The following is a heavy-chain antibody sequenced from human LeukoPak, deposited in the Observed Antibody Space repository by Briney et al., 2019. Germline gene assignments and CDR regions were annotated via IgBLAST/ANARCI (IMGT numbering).Heavy chain of an antibody. CDR2: INPSGGST. CDR3: ARDQAYAIFGVGDDY. D-gene: IGHD3-3*01. J-gene: IGHJ4*02. CDR1: GYTFTSYY. Sequence: GASVKVSCKASGYTFTSYYMHWVRQAPGQGLEWMGIINPSGGSTSYAQNFQGRVSMTRDTSTNTVYMELSSLRSEDTAVYYCARDQAYAIFGVGDDYWGQGTLVTVSS. V-gene: IGHV1-46*01.